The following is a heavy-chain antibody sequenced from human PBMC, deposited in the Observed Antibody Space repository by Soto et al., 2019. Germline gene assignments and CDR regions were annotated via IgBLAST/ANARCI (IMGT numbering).Heavy chain of an antibody. D-gene: IGHD1-1*01. V-gene: IGHV4-31*03. CDR1: GGSISSGGYY. Sequence: QVQLQESGPGLVKPSQTLSLTCTVSGGSISSGGYYWSWIRQHPGKGLEWIGYIYYRGSTHYNPSLKCRVTISVDTSKNQFSLKLSSVTAADTAVYYCARDKRWAGGFDYWGQGTLVTVSS. CDR3: ARDKRWAGGFDY. J-gene: IGHJ4*02. CDR2: IYYRGST.